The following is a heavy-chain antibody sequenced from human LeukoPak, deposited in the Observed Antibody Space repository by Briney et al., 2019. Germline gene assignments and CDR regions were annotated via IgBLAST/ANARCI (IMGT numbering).Heavy chain of an antibody. CDR1: GGSISSGGYS. V-gene: IGHV4-30-2*01. Sequence: PSETLSLTCTVSGGSISSGGYSWSWIRQPPGKGLEWIGYIYHSGSTYYNPSLKSRVTISVDTSKNQFSLKLSSVTAADTAVYYCARDNRIAAAGTGGSYYYYYMDVWGKGTTVTVSS. CDR2: IYHSGST. J-gene: IGHJ6*03. CDR3: ARDNRIAAAGTGGSYYYYYMDV. D-gene: IGHD6-13*01.